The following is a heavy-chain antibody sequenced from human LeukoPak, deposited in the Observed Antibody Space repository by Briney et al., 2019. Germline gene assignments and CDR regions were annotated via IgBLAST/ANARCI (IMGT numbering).Heavy chain of an antibody. V-gene: IGHV3-66*01. J-gene: IGHJ3*01. D-gene: IGHD3-16*01. CDR1: GFTVSSNY. Sequence: PGGSLRLSCAASGFTVSSNYMSWVRQAPGKGLEWVSFTYSGGSTYFAASVKGSFTISRDNSKNTLYLQMNSLRAEDTAVYYCARVGAVGGVFRAFDLWGQGTMVTVSS. CDR3: ARVGAVGGVFRAFDL. CDR2: TYSGGST.